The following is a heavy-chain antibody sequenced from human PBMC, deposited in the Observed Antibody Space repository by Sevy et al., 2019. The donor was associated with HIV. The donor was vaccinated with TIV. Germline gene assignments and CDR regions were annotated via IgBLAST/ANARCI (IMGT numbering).Heavy chain of an antibody. CDR3: ARAPDPSCRSTRCYYFDY. V-gene: IGHV3-23*01. CDR2: TSARDSST. Sequence: GGSLRLSCVASGFTFSSYAVSWVRQAPGKGLEWVAATSARDSSTYHADSVRGRCTISRDNSKNTLYLQMNSLRAEDTAVYYCARAPDPSCRSTRCYYFDYWGQGTLVTVSS. D-gene: IGHD2-2*01. J-gene: IGHJ4*02. CDR1: GFTFSSYA.